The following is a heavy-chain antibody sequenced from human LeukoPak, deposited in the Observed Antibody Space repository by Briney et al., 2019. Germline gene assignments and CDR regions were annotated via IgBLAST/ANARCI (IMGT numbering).Heavy chain of an antibody. CDR2: IWYDGSNK. CDR1: GFTFSSYG. V-gene: IGHV3-33*01. J-gene: IGHJ6*02. CDR3: ARDQGVVPAALLIYYGMDV. D-gene: IGHD2-2*01. Sequence: GRSLRLSCAASGFTFSSYGMHWGRQAPGKGLGWVAVIWYDGSNKYYADSVKGRFTISRDNSKNTLYLQMNSLRAEDTAVYYCARDQGVVPAALLIYYGMDVWGQGTTVTVSS.